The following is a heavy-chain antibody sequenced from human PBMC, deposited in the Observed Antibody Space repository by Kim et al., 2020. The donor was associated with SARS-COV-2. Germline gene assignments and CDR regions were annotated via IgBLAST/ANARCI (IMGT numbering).Heavy chain of an antibody. CDR3: ARFYATSGWYSPLRVKYGMDV. J-gene: IGHJ6*02. V-gene: IGHV1-3*01. CDR2: INAGNGNT. CDR1: VYTFTILA. Sequence: ASVKVSCNASVYTFTILAFHWVRQDPGQRLELMGWINAGNGNTKYSQKFQGRVTITRDTSASTSYMELSSLRSEDTAVYYCARFYATSGWYSPLRVKYGMDVWGQGTTVTVSS. D-gene: IGHD6-19*01.